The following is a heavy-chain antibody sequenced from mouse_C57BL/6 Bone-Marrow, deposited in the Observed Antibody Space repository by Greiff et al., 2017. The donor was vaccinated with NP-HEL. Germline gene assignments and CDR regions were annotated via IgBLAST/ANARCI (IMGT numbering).Heavy chain of an antibody. CDR3: ARELRDAMDY. J-gene: IGHJ4*01. Sequence: EVQLQQSGPELVKPGASVKISCKASGYTFTDYYMNWVKQSHGKSLEWIGDINPNNGGTSYNQKFKGTATLTVDKSSSTAYMELRSLTSEDSAVYYCARELRDAMDYWGQGTSVTVSS. V-gene: IGHV1-26*01. CDR1: GYTFTDYY. CDR2: INPNNGGT.